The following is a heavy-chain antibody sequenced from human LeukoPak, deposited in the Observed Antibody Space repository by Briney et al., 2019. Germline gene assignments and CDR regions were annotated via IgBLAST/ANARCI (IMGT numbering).Heavy chain of an antibody. V-gene: IGHV3-11*03. CDR2: ISSSSSYT. CDR3: ARVATIRTAFDY. Sequence: GGSLRLSCAASGFTFSDYYMSWIRQAPGKGLEWVSYISSSSSYTNYADSVKGRFTIFRDNAKNSLYLQMHSLRAEDTAVYYCARVATIRTAFDYWGQGTLVTVSS. J-gene: IGHJ4*02. CDR1: GFTFSDYY. D-gene: IGHD5-24*01.